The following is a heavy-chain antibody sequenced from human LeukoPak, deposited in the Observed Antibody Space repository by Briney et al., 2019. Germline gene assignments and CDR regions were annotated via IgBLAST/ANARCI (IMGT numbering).Heavy chain of an antibody. CDR1: GFTFSTYG. J-gene: IGHJ4*02. V-gene: IGHV3-30*18. CDR2: ISYNGSDK. Sequence: PGGSLRLSCAASGFTFSTYGIHWVRQPPGKGLEWVAVISYNGSDKYYVDSVKVRFTISRDNSKNTVYLQMNSLRAEDTAVYYCAKDSRELGMDYWGQGTLVTVSS. CDR3: AKDSRELGMDY. D-gene: IGHD7-27*01.